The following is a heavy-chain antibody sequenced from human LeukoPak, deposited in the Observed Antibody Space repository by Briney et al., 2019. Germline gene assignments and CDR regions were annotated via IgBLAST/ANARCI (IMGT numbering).Heavy chain of an antibody. Sequence: GGSLRLSCAASGFTFSSYAMSWVRQAPGKGLKWVSAISGSGGSTYYADFVKGRFTISRDNSKNTLYLQMNSLRAEDTAVYYCAKPYYYDSSGYYQDDYFDYWGQGTLVTVSS. J-gene: IGHJ4*02. V-gene: IGHV3-23*01. CDR1: GFTFSSYA. CDR2: ISGSGGST. CDR3: AKPYYYDSSGYYQDDYFDY. D-gene: IGHD3-22*01.